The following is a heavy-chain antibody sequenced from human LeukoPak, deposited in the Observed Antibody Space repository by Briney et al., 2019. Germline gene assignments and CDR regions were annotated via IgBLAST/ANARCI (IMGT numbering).Heavy chain of an antibody. J-gene: IGHJ4*02. Sequence: ASVKVSCKASGYTFTTYYMHWVRQAPGQGLEWMGIINPSGGSTSYAQKFQGRVTMTRDTSTSTVYMELSSLRSEDTAVYYCARGRKYYYDSSGYYDYWGQGTLVTVSS. CDR1: GYTFTTYY. V-gene: IGHV1-46*01. CDR3: ARGRKYYYDSSGYYDY. D-gene: IGHD3-22*01. CDR2: INPSGGST.